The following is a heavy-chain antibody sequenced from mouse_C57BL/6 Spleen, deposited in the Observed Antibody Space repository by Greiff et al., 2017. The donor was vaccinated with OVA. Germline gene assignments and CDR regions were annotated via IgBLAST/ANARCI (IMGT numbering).Heavy chain of an antibody. J-gene: IGHJ4*01. CDR1: GYTFTSYW. Sequence: VQLQQPGAELVKPGASVKLSCKASGYTFTSYWMHWVKQRPGQGLEWIGMIHPNSGSTNYNEKFKSKATLTVDKSSSTAYMQLSSLTSEDSAVYYCARGIYYYGSSDAMDYWGQGTSVTVSS. CDR2: IHPNSGST. D-gene: IGHD1-1*01. CDR3: ARGIYYYGSSDAMDY. V-gene: IGHV1-64*01.